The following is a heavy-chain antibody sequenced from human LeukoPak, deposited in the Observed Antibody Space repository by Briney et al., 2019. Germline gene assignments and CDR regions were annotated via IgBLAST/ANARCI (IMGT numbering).Heavy chain of an antibody. CDR2: ISYDGSNK. Sequence: GGSLRLSCAASGFTFSSYAMHWVRQAPGKGLEWVAVISYDGSNKYYADSVKGRFTISRDNAKNSLYLQMNSLRAEDTAVYYCARIYDSSGPSFDYWGQGTLVTVSS. CDR3: ARIYDSSGPSFDY. CDR1: GFTFSSYA. V-gene: IGHV3-30-3*01. D-gene: IGHD3-22*01. J-gene: IGHJ4*02.